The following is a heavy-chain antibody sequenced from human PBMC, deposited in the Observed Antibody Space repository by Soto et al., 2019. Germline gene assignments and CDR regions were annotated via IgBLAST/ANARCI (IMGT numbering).Heavy chain of an antibody. CDR3: ARVGGVGAPPGTDF. D-gene: IGHD1-26*01. CDR2: VIPILGQA. V-gene: IGHV1-69*01. J-gene: IGHJ4*02. CDR1: GGTFSSYV. Sequence: QLVQSGAEVKKPGSSVKISCKASGGTFSSYVISWLRQAPRQGLEWMGGVIPILGQAYYAPNLQGRVTTTADDSTRTAYMELNRLTSADTAVYFCARVGGVGAPPGTDFWGQGTLVTVSS.